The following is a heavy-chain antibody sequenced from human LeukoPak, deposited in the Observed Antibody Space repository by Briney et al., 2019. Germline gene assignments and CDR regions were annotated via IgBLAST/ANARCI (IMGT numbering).Heavy chain of an antibody. D-gene: IGHD3-3*01. Sequence: GRSLRLSCAASGFIFSDSVMYWVRQAPGKGLEWVAIVSYDGTTTGHADFLNGRFTISRDNSKNTVYLQMNNLRPEDTAVYFCARGSDREANFLDYWGQGTHVSDSS. CDR1: GFIFSDSV. CDR2: VSYDGTTT. J-gene: IGHJ4*02. CDR3: ARGSDREANFLDY. V-gene: IGHV3-30*04.